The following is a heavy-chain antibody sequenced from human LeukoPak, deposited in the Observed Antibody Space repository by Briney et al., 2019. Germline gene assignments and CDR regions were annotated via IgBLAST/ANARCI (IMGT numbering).Heavy chain of an antibody. D-gene: IGHD3-10*01. J-gene: IGHJ4*02. V-gene: IGHV4-39*01. CDR3: ARHGSGSYVDY. Sequence: WVRQAPGKGLEWIGSIYYSGSTYYNPSLKSRVTISVDTSKNQFSLKLSSVTAADTAVYYCARHGSGSYVDYWGQGTLVTVSS. CDR2: IYYSGST.